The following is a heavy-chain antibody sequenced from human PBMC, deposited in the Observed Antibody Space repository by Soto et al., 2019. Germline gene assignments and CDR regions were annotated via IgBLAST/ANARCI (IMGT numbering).Heavy chain of an antibody. Sequence: SGPTLVNPTQTLTVTCTFSGFSLATSGVGVGWVRQPPGKALEWLARIDWDDDKYYSTSLKTRLTISKDTSKNQVVLTMTNMDPVDTATYYCARATYYYESSGYAAYYFDYWGQGTLVTVSS. CDR1: GFSLATSGVG. J-gene: IGHJ4*02. CDR3: ARATYYYESSGYAAYYFDY. D-gene: IGHD3-22*01. CDR2: IDWDDDK. V-gene: IGHV2-70*11.